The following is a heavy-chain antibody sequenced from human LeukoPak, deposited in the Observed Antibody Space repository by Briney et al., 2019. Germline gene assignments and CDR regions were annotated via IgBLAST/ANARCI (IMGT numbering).Heavy chain of an antibody. CDR2: IYPGESDT. D-gene: IGHD6-6*01. J-gene: IGHJ4*02. Sequence: GESLQISCQGSGYSFNTYWIGGVRKLPGKGLEVMGIIYPGESDTRDSPSFQGQVTISADKSLSTAYLQWGSLKASDTAMYYCAREGRSSSPMDYWGQGTLVTVSS. CDR3: AREGRSSSPMDY. CDR1: GYSFNTYW. V-gene: IGHV5-51*01.